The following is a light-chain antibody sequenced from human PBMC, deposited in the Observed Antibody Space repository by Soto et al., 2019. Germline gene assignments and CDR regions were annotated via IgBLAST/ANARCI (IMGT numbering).Light chain of an antibody. CDR1: SSDVGGYSH. V-gene: IGLV2-14*01. CDR3: SSYTSRSTLV. Sequence: QSALTQPRSVSGSPGQSVTISCTGSSSDVGGYSHVSWFQQHPGKAPKLMIYEVSNRPSGVSNRFSGSKSGNTASLTISGLQAEDEADYYCSSYTSRSTLVFGTGTKVTVL. J-gene: IGLJ1*01. CDR2: EVS.